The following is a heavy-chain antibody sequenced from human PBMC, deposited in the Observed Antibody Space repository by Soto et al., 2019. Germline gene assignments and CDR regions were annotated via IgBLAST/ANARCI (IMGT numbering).Heavy chain of an antibody. CDR2: ISGSGGST. Sequence: EVQLLESGGGLVQPGGSLRLSCAASGFTFSSYAMSWVRQAPGKGLEWVSAISGSGGSTYYSDSVKGRFTISRDNSKNTLYLQMNSLRAEDTAVYYCAKGVYSGWFHLDAFDIWGQGTMVTVSS. CDR1: GFTFSSYA. D-gene: IGHD6-19*01. J-gene: IGHJ3*02. CDR3: AKGVYSGWFHLDAFDI. V-gene: IGHV3-23*01.